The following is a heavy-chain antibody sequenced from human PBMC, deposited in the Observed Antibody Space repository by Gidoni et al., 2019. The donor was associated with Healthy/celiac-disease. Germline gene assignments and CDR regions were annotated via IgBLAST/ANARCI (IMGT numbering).Heavy chain of an antibody. D-gene: IGHD6-19*01. CDR3: ARGEQWLGPFDY. CDR2: ISSSSSYI. Sequence: EVQLVESGGGLVKPGGSLRLSCAASRFTFSSYTMNWVRQAPGKGLEWVSSISSSSSYIYYADSVKGRFTISRDNAKNSLYLQMNSLRAEDTAVYYCARGEQWLGPFDYWGQGTLVTVSS. CDR1: RFTFSSYT. J-gene: IGHJ4*02. V-gene: IGHV3-21*01.